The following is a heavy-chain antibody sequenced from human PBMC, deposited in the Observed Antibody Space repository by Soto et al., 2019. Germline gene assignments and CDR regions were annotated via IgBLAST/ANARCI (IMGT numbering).Heavy chain of an antibody. Sequence: GASVKVSCKASGYTFTTYSIYWVRQAPGQRLEWMGWINAGNGNTKYSQKFQGRVTITRDTSASTAYMELSSLRAEDTAVYYCARSSSVRYEVADYWGQGTLVTVSS. J-gene: IGHJ4*02. D-gene: IGHD6-19*01. CDR1: GYTFTTYS. V-gene: IGHV1-3*01. CDR2: INAGNGNT. CDR3: ARSSSVRYEVADY.